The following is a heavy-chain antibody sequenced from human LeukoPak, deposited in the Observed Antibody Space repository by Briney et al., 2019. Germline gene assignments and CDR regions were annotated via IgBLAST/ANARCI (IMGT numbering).Heavy chain of an antibody. CDR1: GFTFGDHA. J-gene: IGHJ6*02. CDR3: ARGPIQLWIHNAMDV. D-gene: IGHD5-24*01. V-gene: IGHV3-49*04. CDR2: IRSKAYRGTT. Sequence: PGVSLRLSCSGSGFTFGDHAMSWVRQAPGKGLEWVGFIRSKAYRGTTEYAASVKGRFSISRDDSASIAYLQMNSLKTEDTAVYYCARGPIQLWIHNAMDVWGQGTTVTVSS.